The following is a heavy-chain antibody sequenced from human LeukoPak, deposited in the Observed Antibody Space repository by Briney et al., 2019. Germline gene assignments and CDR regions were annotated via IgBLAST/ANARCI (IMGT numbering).Heavy chain of an antibody. V-gene: IGHV4-4*07. D-gene: IGHD6-6*01. CDR2: IYTSGST. Sequence: PSETLSLTCTVSGGSISSYYWSWIRQPAGKGLEWIGRIYTSGSTNYNPSLKSRVTMSVDTSKNQFSLKLSSVTAADTAVYYCARSSLARGGGYYYYMDVWGKGTTVTVSS. CDR1: GGSISSYY. CDR3: ARSSLARGGGYYYYMDV. J-gene: IGHJ6*03.